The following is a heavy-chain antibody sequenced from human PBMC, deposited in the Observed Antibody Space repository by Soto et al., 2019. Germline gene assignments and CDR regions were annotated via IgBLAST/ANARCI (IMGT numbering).Heavy chain of an antibody. J-gene: IGHJ6*02. CDR1: GFTFSRYA. D-gene: IGHD3-10*01. CDR3: TRGITMVRGVPYGMDV. V-gene: IGHV3-30-3*01. Sequence: PGGSLRLSCAASGFTFSRYAMHWVRQAPGKGLEWVAVISYDGSNKYYADSVKGRFTISRDDSKSIAYLQMNSLKTEDTAVYYCTRGITMVRGVPYGMDVWGQGTTVTVSS. CDR2: ISYDGSNK.